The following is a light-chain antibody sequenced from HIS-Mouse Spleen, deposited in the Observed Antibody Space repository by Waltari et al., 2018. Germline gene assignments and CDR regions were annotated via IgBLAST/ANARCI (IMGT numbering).Light chain of an antibody. J-gene: IGKJ5*01. V-gene: IGKV3-11*01. CDR3: QQRSNWPPRVT. CDR2: DAS. Sequence: EIVLTQSPATLSLSPGERATLSCRASQSVSSYLALYQQKPGQAPRLLIYDASNRATGIPARFSGSGSGTDFTLTISSLEPEDFAVYYCQQRSNWPPRVTFGQGTRLEIK. CDR1: QSVSSY.